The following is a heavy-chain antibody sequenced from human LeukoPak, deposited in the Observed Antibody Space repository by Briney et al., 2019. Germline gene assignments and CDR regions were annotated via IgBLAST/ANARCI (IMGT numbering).Heavy chain of an antibody. CDR3: ARRAYGDDSFDY. D-gene: IGHD4-17*01. V-gene: IGHV3-48*02. CDR2: ITSGSSPI. Sequence: GGSLRLSCAASGFTFRSSSMTWVRQAPGKGLEWVSYITSGSSPIYYADSVKGRFTISRDNAKNSLYLQMNSLRDEDTAGYYCARRAYGDDSFDYWGQGALVTVSS. CDR1: GFTFRSSS. J-gene: IGHJ4*02.